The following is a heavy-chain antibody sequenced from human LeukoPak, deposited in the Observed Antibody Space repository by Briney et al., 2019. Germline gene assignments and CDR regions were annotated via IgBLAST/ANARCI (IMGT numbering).Heavy chain of an antibody. CDR2: ISIYHGNT. CDR1: GYIFTTYG. J-gene: IGHJ4*02. CDR3: ARDLVRHDTSGYTNLVY. V-gene: IGHV1-18*01. Sequence: ATVKVSCKTSGYIFTTYGISWVRPAPGQGRAWMGWISIYHGNTNYAEKLQGRVTMTTDTSTSTAYMELRSLRSDDTAVYYCARDLVRHDTSGYTNLVYWGQGTLVTVSS. D-gene: IGHD3-22*01.